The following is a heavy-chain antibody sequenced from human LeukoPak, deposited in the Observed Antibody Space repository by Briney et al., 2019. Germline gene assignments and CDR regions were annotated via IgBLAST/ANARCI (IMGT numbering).Heavy chain of an antibody. D-gene: IGHD3-3*01. CDR2: IRGNDET. V-gene: IGHV3-23*01. J-gene: IGHJ4*02. CDR3: ARASWVSDPDGVR. CDR1: GFTFSSYA. Sequence: GGSLRLSCAASGFTFSSYAMSWVRQAPARGPEWVSSIRGNDETFYADAVKGRFTLSRDDSRNTVYLQLNNLRGEDTAIYYCARASWVSDPDGVRWGQGTQVTVST.